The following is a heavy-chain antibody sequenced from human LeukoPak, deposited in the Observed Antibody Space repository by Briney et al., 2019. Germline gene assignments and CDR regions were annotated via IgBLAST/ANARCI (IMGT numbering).Heavy chain of an antibody. CDR1: GYTFASYG. Sequence: GASVKVSCKASGYTFASYGISWVRQAPGQGLEWMGWISAYNDDTRYAQHLQGRVTLTTDTSTSTAYMELRSLRSDDTAVYYCARASLGFDPWGQGTLVTVSS. CDR2: ISAYNDDT. CDR3: ARASLGFDP. J-gene: IGHJ5*02. V-gene: IGHV1-18*01.